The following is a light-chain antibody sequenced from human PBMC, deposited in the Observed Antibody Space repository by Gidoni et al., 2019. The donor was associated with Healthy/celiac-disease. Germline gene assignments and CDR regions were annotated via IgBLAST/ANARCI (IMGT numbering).Light chain of an antibody. J-gene: IGKJ4*01. Sequence: DIPMTQSPSSLSASVGDRVTITCRASQSMSSYLNWYQQKPGKAPKLLIYAASSLQSGVPSRFSGSGSGTDFTLTISSLQPEDCATYYCQQSYSTPLTFGGGTKVEIK. CDR1: QSMSSY. V-gene: IGKV1-39*01. CDR3: QQSYSTPLT. CDR2: AAS.